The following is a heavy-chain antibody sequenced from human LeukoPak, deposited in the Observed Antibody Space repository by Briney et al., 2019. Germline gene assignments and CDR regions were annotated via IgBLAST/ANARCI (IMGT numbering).Heavy chain of an antibody. J-gene: IGHJ3*02. CDR1: GGTFSSYT. D-gene: IGHD2-21*01. CDR2: IIPIFGTT. Sequence: ASVKVSCKTSGGTFSSYTITWVRQAPGQGLEWMGGIIPIFGTTNYAQKFQGRVTTTADESTSTAYMELSSLRSEDTAVYYCARGWQLGGDLGDACDIWGQGTMVTVSS. V-gene: IGHV1-69*13. CDR3: ARGWQLGGDLGDACDI.